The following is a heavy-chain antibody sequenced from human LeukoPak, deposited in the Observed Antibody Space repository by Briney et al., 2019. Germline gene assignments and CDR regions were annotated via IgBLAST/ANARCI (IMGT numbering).Heavy chain of an antibody. V-gene: IGHV4-39*01. CDR2: IYYSGST. Sequence: SETLSLTCTVSGGSISSSSYYWGWIRQPPGKGLEWIGSIYYSGSTYYNPSLKSRDTISVDTSKNQFSLKLSSVTAADTAVYYCARHVGSTSPVFHDYWGQGTLVTVSS. D-gene: IGHD2-2*01. J-gene: IGHJ4*02. CDR1: GGSISSSSYY. CDR3: ARHVGSTSPVFHDY.